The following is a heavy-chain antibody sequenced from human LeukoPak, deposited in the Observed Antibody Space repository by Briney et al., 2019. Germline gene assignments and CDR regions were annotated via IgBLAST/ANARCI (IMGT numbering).Heavy chain of an antibody. J-gene: IGHJ4*02. Sequence: PGGSLRLSCAASGFTFSDYYMSWIRQAPGKGLEWVSYISSSGSTIYYADSVKGRFTISRDNAKNSLYLQMNSLRAEDTAVYYCARDFVEDSSGYYAFGYWGQGTLVTVSS. V-gene: IGHV3-11*04. D-gene: IGHD3-22*01. CDR1: GFTFSDYY. CDR2: ISSSGSTI. CDR3: ARDFVEDSSGYYAFGY.